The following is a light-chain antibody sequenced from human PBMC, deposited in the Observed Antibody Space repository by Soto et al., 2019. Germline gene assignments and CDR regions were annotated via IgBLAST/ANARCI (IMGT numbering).Light chain of an antibody. Sequence: DIVWTQSPNSLAVSLGESYTITSTFIQSLLFSSNDKNYLAWYQHKGGQPPKLLIYWASTRESGVPDRFSGSGSGTDFTLTISSLQAEDVAVYYCQQYYSTPLTFGGGTKVDIK. J-gene: IGKJ4*01. CDR3: QQYYSTPLT. CDR1: QSLLFSSNDKNY. CDR2: WAS. V-gene: IGKV4-1*01.